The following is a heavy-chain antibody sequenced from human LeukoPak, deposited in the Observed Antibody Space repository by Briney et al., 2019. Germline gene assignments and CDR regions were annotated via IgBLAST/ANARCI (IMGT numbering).Heavy chain of an antibody. CDR2: IKSKTDGGTT. CDR3: TTWYCSSTSCPEDY. D-gene: IGHD2-2*01. J-gene: IGHJ4*02. Sequence: GGSLRLSCAASGFTFSNAWMSWVRQAPGKGLEWVGRIKSKTDGGTTDYAAPVKGRFTISRDDSKNTLYLQMNSLKTEDTAVYYCTTWYCSSTSCPEDYWGQGTLFTVSS. CDR1: GFTFSNAW. V-gene: IGHV3-15*01.